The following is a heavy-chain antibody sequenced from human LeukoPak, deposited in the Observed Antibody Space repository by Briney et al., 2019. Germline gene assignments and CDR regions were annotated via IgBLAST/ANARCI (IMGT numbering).Heavy chain of an antibody. V-gene: IGHV3-48*01. CDR3: ARDLIVGAPDYFDY. CDR2: ISSSSSTT. Sequence: PGGSLRLSRAASGFTFSSYSMNWVRQAPGKGLEWVSYISSSSSTTYYADSVKDRFTISRDNAKNSLYLQMNSLRAEDTAVYYCARDLIVGAPDYFDYWGQGTLVTVSS. J-gene: IGHJ4*02. CDR1: GFTFSSYS. D-gene: IGHD1-26*01.